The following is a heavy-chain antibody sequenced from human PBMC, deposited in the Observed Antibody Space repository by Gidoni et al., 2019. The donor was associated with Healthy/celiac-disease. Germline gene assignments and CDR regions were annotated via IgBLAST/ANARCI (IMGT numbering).Heavy chain of an antibody. J-gene: IGHJ4*02. CDR2: INPSGGST. D-gene: IGHD6-13*01. CDR3: ARTPPGVAAAGTYFDY. V-gene: IGHV1-46*01. CDR1: GYTFTSYY. Sequence: QVQLVQSGAEVKKPGASVKVSCKASGYTFTSYYMHWVRQDPGQGLEWMGIINPSGGSTSYAQKFQGRVTMPRETSTSTVYMELSSLRSEDTAVYYCARTPPGVAAAGTYFDYWGQGTLVTVSS.